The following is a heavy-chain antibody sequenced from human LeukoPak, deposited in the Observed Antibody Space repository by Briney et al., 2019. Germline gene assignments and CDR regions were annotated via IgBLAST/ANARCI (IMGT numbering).Heavy chain of an antibody. J-gene: IGHJ6*03. Sequence: SETLTLTCTVSGDSISSYYWSWMRQPSGKGLEWIGYIYYSGSTNYNPSLKSRVTISVDTSKNQFSLKLSSVTAADTAVYYCAQASSSYYYYMDVWGKGTTVTISS. CDR1: GDSISSYY. CDR3: AQASSSYYYYMDV. CDR2: IYYSGST. D-gene: IGHD6-6*01. V-gene: IGHV4-59*01.